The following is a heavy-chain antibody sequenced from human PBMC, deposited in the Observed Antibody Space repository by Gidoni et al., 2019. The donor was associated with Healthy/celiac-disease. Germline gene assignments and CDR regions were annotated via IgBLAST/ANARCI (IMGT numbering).Heavy chain of an antibody. D-gene: IGHD3-10*01. CDR3: AKDITMVRGVSMDV. CDR2: ISWNSGSI. J-gene: IGHJ6*02. Sequence: EVQLVESGGGLVQPGRSLRLSCAASGFTFDDYAMHWVRQAPGKGLEWVSGISWNSGSIGYADSVKGRFTISRDNAKNSLYLQMNSLRAEDTALYYCAKDITMVRGVSMDVWGQGTTVTVSS. V-gene: IGHV3-9*01. CDR1: GFTFDDYA.